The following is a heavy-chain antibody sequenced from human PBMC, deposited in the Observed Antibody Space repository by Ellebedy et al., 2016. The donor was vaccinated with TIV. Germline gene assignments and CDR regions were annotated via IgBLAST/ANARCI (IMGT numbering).Heavy chain of an antibody. CDR1: GLTFTSYT. J-gene: IGHJ4*02. CDR3: ARGEGWDSSGYYSGY. D-gene: IGHD3-22*01. CDR2: INPSGGST. Sequence: ASVKVSCKTSGLTFTSYTINWVRQAPGQGLEWMGIINPSGGSTSYAQKFQGRVTMTRDTSTSTVYMELSSLRSEDTAVYYCARGEGWDSSGYYSGYWGQGTLVTVSP. V-gene: IGHV1-46*01.